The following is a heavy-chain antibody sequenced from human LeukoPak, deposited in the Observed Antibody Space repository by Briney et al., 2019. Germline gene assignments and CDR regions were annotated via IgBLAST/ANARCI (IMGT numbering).Heavy chain of an antibody. J-gene: IGHJ4*02. CDR2: ITSGGTK. CDR1: GFIFNDYY. D-gene: IGHD6-13*01. Sequence: GGSLRLSCAASGFIFNDYYVSWIRQPPGEGLEWVSYITSGGTKFSADSVEGRFTISRDNARNSLFLGMNNLRAEDTAVYFCARVGAPNMPASGHFDYWGQGVLVTVSA. V-gene: IGHV3-11*01. CDR3: ARVGAPNMPASGHFDY.